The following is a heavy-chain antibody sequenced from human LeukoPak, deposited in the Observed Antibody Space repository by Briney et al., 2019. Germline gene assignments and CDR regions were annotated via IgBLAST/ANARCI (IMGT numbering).Heavy chain of an antibody. CDR2: INPNSGGT. CDR3: ARELDPHYFDY. D-gene: IGHD6-6*01. V-gene: IGHV1-2*06. CDR1: GYTFTGYF. Sequence: RWASVKVSCKASGYTFTGYFMHWVRQAPGQGLEWMGRINPNSGGTNYAQKFQGRVTMTRDTSISTAYMELSRLRSDDTAVYYCARELDPHYFDYWGQGTLVTVSS. J-gene: IGHJ4*02.